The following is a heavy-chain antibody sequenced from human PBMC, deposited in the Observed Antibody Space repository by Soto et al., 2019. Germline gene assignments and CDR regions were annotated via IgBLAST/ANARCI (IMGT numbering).Heavy chain of an antibody. V-gene: IGHV3-11*01. CDR3: ARDRIAVADYYFDY. J-gene: IGHJ4*02. D-gene: IGHD6-19*01. Sequence: GGSLRLSCAASGFTFSDYYMSWIRQAPGKGLEWVSYISSSGSTIYYADSVKGRFTISRDNAKNSLYLQMNSLRAEDTAVYYCARDRIAVADYYFDYWGQGTLVTVSS. CDR1: GFTFSDYY. CDR2: ISSSGSTI.